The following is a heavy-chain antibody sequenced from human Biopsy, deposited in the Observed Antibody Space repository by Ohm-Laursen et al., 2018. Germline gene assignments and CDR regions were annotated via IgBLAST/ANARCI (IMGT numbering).Heavy chain of an antibody. Sequence: ASAKVSCTASGYTFTGQYLHWVRQVPGQGLEWMGWINPHSGTTKFAQDFQGRVTMTRDTSITTAYMELRRLRSDDTAVYYCAKGQDLRGGAEYFQHWGQGALVTVSS. CDR3: AKGQDLRGGAEYFQH. CDR1: GYTFTGQY. D-gene: IGHD2-15*01. V-gene: IGHV1-2*02. J-gene: IGHJ1*01. CDR2: INPHSGTT.